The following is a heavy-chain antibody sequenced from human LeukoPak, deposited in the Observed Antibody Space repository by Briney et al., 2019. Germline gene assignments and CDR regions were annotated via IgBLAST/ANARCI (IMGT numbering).Heavy chain of an antibody. CDR2: ISAYNGNT. CDR1: GYTFTIYG. D-gene: IGHD5-18*01. V-gene: IGHV1-18*01. J-gene: IGHJ4*02. Sequence: ASVKVSCKDSGYTFTIYGISWVRQAPGQGLVWMGWISAYNGNTNYAQKLQGRVTMTTDTSTSTAYMELRSLRSDDTAVYYCARNLDSYGTYYFDYWGQGTLVTVSS. CDR3: ARNLDSYGTYYFDY.